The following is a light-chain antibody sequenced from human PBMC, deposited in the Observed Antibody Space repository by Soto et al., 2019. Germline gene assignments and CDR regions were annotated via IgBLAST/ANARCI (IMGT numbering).Light chain of an antibody. CDR3: LQDHNSPLT. Sequence: ALQMTQSPSSLSASVGDGVTITCRASQGIRSDLGWYQQKPGKAPRLLIYAASTLHSGVPSRFSGSGSGTDFTLTISSLQPEDFATYYCLQDHNSPLTFGQGTKVEIK. V-gene: IGKV1-6*01. CDR1: QGIRSD. CDR2: AAS. J-gene: IGKJ1*01.